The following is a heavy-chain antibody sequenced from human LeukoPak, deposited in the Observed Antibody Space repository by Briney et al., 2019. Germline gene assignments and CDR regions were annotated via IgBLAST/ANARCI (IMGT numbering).Heavy chain of an antibody. J-gene: IGHJ6*04. CDR1: GFTFIKYS. Sequence: GGSLRLSCAVSGFTFIKYSMTWVRQAPGKGLEWVSAITASGASTDYADSVKGRFTISRDNAKNSLYLQMNSLRAEDTAVYYCAELGITMIGGVWGKGTTVTISS. D-gene: IGHD3-10*02. CDR3: AELGITMIGGV. CDR2: ITASGAST. V-gene: IGHV3-23*01.